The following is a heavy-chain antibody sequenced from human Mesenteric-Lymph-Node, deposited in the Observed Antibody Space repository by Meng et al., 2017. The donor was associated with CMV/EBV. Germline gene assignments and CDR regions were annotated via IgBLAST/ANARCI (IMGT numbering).Heavy chain of an antibody. CDR2: INSDGSST. J-gene: IGHJ4*02. CDR1: GFTFSSYW. CDR3: AKVRLVRGWGFDY. Sequence: GGSLRLSCAASGFTFSSYWMHWVRQAPGKGLVWVSRINSDGSSTSYADSVKGRFTISRDNAKNTLYLQMNSLRAEDTAVYYCAKVRLVRGWGFDYWGQGTLVTVSS. V-gene: IGHV3-74*01. D-gene: IGHD1-26*01.